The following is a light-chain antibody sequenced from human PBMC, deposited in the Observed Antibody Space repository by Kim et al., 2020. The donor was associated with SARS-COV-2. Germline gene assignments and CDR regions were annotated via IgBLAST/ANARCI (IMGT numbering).Light chain of an antibody. J-gene: IGKJ2*01. CDR3: QHRSNWPPST. CDR2: DAP. Sequence: SPVDRATLSCSASQSCSGYFAWYQYKPGQAPRLLIYDAPNRATCIPARFSGSGSGTDFTLTISSLEPEDFAVYYCQHRSNWPPSTFGQGTKLEI. V-gene: IGKV3-11*01. CDR1: QSCSGY.